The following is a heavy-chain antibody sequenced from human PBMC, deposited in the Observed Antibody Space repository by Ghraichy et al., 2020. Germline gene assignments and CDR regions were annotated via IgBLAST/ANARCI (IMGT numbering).Heavy chain of an antibody. D-gene: IGHD3-10*01. V-gene: IGHV1-18*01. CDR1: GYSFTNYG. Sequence: ASVKVSFKASGYSFTNYGIGWVRQAPGQGLEWMGWISGYNGYTYYAHNVQGRVTMTTDTSTTTAYMELRSLESDDTAVYYCARALSGSGSYYYPYYGMDVWGQGTTVTVSS. J-gene: IGHJ6*02. CDR3: ARALSGSGSYYYPYYGMDV. CDR2: ISGYNGYT.